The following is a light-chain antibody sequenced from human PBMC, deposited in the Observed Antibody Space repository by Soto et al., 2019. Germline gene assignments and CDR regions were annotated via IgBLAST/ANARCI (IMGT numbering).Light chain of an antibody. Sequence: DIVMTQSPDALSVSLGERATINCKSSQGVVHSSNNKDFLAWFQQKPGQSPKLLIYWASTRESGVPDRFSGSGSGTDFTLTISSLQAEEVAIYYCQQYYSLPFTFGPGTKVYLK. CDR3: QQYYSLPFT. J-gene: IGKJ3*01. CDR2: WAS. V-gene: IGKV4-1*01. CDR1: QGVVHSSNNKDF.